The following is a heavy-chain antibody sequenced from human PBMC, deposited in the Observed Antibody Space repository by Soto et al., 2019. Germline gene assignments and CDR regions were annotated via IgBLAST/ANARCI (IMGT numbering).Heavy chain of an antibody. V-gene: IGHV4-31*03. CDR2: IYYSGST. CDR1: GGSISSGGYY. Sequence: SETLSLTCTVSGGSISSGGYYWSWIRQHPGKGLEWIGYIYYSGSTYYNPSLKSRVTISVDTSKNQFSLKLSSVTAADTAVYYCARDQGSSGYYPKWYFDYWGQGTLVTVSS. CDR3: ARDQGSSGYYPKWYFDY. D-gene: IGHD3-22*01. J-gene: IGHJ4*02.